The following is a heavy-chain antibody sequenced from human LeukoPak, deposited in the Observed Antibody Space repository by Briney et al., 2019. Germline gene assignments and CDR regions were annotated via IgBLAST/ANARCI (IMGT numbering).Heavy chain of an antibody. D-gene: IGHD2-2*01. CDR1: GYTFTSYG. J-gene: IGHJ4*02. V-gene: IGHV1-18*01. CDR3: ARDGTSTDDY. CDR2: ISGNNDNP. Sequence: ASVKVSCKASGYTFTSYGINWVRQAPGQGLEWMGWISGNNDNPNYGQKFQGRFTVTTDSSTSTAYMELGNLRFDDTAVYYCARDGTSTDDYWGQGTLVTVSS.